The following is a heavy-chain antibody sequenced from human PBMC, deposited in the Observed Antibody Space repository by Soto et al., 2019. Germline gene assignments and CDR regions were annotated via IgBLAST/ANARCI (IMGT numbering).Heavy chain of an antibody. Sequence: QVQLQESGPGLVKPSQTLSLTCTVSGGSISSGGYYWSWIRQHPGKGLEWIGYIYYSGSTYYNPSLKSRVTISVDTSKDQFSLKLSSVTAADTAVYYCARDFHDDNWFDPWGQGTLVTVSS. V-gene: IGHV4-31*03. CDR1: GGSISSGGYY. CDR3: ARDFHDDNWFDP. D-gene: IGHD1-1*01. CDR2: IYYSGST. J-gene: IGHJ5*02.